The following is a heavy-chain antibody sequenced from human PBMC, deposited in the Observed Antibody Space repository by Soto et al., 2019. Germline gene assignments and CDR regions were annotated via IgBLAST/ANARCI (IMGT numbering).Heavy chain of an antibody. V-gene: IGHV4-34*01. J-gene: IGHJ4*02. D-gene: IGHD3-10*01. CDR3: ARGPSITMVRGSSEDY. CDR2: INHSGST. Sequence: QVQLQQWGAGLLKPSETLSLTCAVYGGSFSGYYWSWIRQPPGKGLEWIGEINHSGSTNYNPSLKSRVTISVDTSKNQFSLKLSSVTAADTAVYYCARGPSITMVRGSSEDYWGQGTLVTVSS. CDR1: GGSFSGYY.